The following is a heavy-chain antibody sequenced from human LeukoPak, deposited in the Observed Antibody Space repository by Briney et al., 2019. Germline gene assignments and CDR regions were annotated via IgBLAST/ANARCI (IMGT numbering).Heavy chain of an antibody. Sequence: GGSLRLSCAASGFTFSNAWMSWVRQAPGKGLEWVGRIKSKTDGGTTDYAAPVKGRFTISRDDSKNTLYLQMNSLKTEDTAVYYCTTDSEKLLWFGESPSFDPWGQGTLVTVSS. CDR3: TTDSEKLLWFGESPSFDP. CDR2: IKSKTDGGTT. J-gene: IGHJ5*02. V-gene: IGHV3-15*01. CDR1: GFTFSNAW. D-gene: IGHD3-10*01.